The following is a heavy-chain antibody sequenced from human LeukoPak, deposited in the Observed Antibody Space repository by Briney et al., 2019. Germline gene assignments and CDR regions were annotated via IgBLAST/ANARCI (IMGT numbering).Heavy chain of an antibody. CDR2: ISNSGSAT. CDR3: AKAIAPAVYTTFDH. J-gene: IGHJ4*02. CDR1: EFTFSSYA. V-gene: IGHV3-23*01. Sequence: GGSLRLSCAASEFTFSSYAMSWVRQAPGKGLEWVSTISNSGSATYYADSGKGRLTISRDNSKSTLYLQMNSLGAGDTAIYYCAKAIAPAVYTTFDHWGQGTLVTVSS. D-gene: IGHD6-13*01.